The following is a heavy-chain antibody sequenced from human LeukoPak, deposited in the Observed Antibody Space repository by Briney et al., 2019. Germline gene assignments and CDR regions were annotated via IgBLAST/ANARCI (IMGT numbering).Heavy chain of an antibody. Sequence: GGSLRLSCAASGFTYSSYAMSWVRQAPGKGLEWVSAISGSGGSTYYADSVKGRFTISRDNSKNTLYLQMNSLRAEDTAVYYCAKDGLAAGDAFDIWGQGTMVTVSS. J-gene: IGHJ3*02. CDR2: ISGSGGST. CDR3: AKDGLAAGDAFDI. D-gene: IGHD3-16*01. CDR1: GFTYSSYA. V-gene: IGHV3-23*01.